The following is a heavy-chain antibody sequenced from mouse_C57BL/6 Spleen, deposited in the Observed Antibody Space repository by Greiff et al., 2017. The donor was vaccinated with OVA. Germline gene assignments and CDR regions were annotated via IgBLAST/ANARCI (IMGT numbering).Heavy chain of an antibody. CDR2: ISYDGCN. Sequence: DVMLQESGPGLVKPSQSLSLTCSVTGYSFTSGYYWTGIRQFPGNHLEWVGYISYDGCNNYNPPLKNRISITRNTSKNQFFLKLNSMTTEDAASYYCAREDYDYDVPWWGQGTLVTVSA. J-gene: IGHJ3*02. CDR1: GYSFTSGYY. D-gene: IGHD2-4*01. V-gene: IGHV3-6*01. CDR3: AREDYDYDVPW.